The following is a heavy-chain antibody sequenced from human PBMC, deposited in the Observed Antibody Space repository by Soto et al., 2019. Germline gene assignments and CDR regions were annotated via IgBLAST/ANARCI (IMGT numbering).Heavy chain of an antibody. Sequence: QVQLQESGPGLVKPSETLSLTCTVSGGSISSYYWSWIRQSPGKGLEWIGYIYYSGSTNYNPSLKRRVTISVDMSKNQFSLKLSSVTGADTAVYYCARRYGSSFDYWGQATLVTVSS. CDR1: GGSISSYY. J-gene: IGHJ4*02. D-gene: IGHD4-17*01. CDR2: IYYSGST. V-gene: IGHV4-59*08. CDR3: ARRYGSSFDY.